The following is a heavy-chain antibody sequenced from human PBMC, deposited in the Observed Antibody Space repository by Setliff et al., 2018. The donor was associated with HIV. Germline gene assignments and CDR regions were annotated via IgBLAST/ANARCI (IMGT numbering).Heavy chain of an antibody. D-gene: IGHD6-19*01. J-gene: IGHJ4*02. Sequence: PSETLSLTCTVSAGSISSSNYYWGWIRQPPGKGLEWIGSIYYSYSSGSTYYNPSLKSRVTISVDTSKNQFSLKLSSVTAADTAVYYCARVFGSGWYQRNHYYFDYWGQGTLVTVSS. CDR1: AGSISSSNYY. CDR3: ARVFGSGWYQRNHYYFDY. V-gene: IGHV4-39*07. CDR2: IYYSYSSGST.